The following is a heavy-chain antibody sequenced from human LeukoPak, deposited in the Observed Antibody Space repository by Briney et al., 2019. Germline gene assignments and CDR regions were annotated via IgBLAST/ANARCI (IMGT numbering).Heavy chain of an antibody. CDR3: AKAPSRAGSGWFQIDY. CDR2: IGPSGGNT. V-gene: IGHV3-23*01. CDR1: GFTFSSYA. Sequence: GGSLRLSCAASGFTFSSYAMTWVRQAPGKGLEWVSPIGPSGGNTYYADSVKGRFTISRDNRDNSKNTLYLQMNSLRADDTAVYYCAKAPSRAGSGWFQIDYWGQGTLVTVSS. J-gene: IGHJ4*02. D-gene: IGHD6-19*01.